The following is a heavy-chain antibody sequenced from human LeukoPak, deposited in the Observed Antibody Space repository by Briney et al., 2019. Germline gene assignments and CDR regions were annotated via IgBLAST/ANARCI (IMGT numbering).Heavy chain of an antibody. V-gene: IGHV3-21*01. CDR2: ISSSSSYI. Sequence: GGSLRLSCAASGFTFSGSAMHWVRQAPGKGLEWVSSISSSSSYIYYADSVKGRFTISRDNAKNSLYLQMNSLRAEDTAVYYCARDTPLGDAFDIWGQGTMVTVSS. D-gene: IGHD7-27*01. J-gene: IGHJ3*02. CDR3: ARDTPLGDAFDI. CDR1: GFTFSGSA.